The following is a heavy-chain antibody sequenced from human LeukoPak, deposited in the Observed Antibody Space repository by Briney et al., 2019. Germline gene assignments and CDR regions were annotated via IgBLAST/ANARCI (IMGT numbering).Heavy chain of an antibody. J-gene: IGHJ4*02. Sequence: GGSLRLSCAASGFTVSSNYVSWVRQAPGKGLEWVSVIYSGGSTYYADSVKGRFTISRDNSKNTLYLQMNSLRAEDTAVYYCARGIQLLFSFDYWGQGTLVTVSS. CDR1: GFTVSSNY. D-gene: IGHD5-18*01. CDR2: IYSGGST. CDR3: ARGIQLLFSFDY. V-gene: IGHV3-53*01.